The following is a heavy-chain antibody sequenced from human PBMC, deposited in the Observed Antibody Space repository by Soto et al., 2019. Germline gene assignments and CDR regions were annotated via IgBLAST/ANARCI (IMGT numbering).Heavy chain of an antibody. CDR2: IDWDDDK. Sequence: SGPTLVNPTQTLTLTCTFSGFSLSTSGMCVSWIRQPPGKALEWLARIDWDDDKYYSTSLKTRLTISKDTSKNQVVLTMTNMDPVDTATYYCARIGACKVTTANFDYWGQGTLVTVSS. V-gene: IGHV2-70*11. CDR3: ARIGACKVTTANFDY. CDR1: GFSLSTSGMC. J-gene: IGHJ4*02. D-gene: IGHD4-17*01.